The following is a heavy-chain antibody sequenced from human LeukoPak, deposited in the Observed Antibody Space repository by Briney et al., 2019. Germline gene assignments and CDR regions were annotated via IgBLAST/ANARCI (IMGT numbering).Heavy chain of an antibody. J-gene: IGHJ6*02. CDR1: GGSISSGGYS. V-gene: IGHV4-30-2*01. Sequence: SQTLSLTCAVSGGSISSGGYSWSWIRQPPGKGLEWIGYIYHSGSTYCNPSLKSRVTISVDRSKNQFSLKLSSVTAADTAVYYCTRDHGYYYGMDVWGQGTTVTVSS. CDR3: TRDHGYYYGMDV. CDR2: IYHSGST.